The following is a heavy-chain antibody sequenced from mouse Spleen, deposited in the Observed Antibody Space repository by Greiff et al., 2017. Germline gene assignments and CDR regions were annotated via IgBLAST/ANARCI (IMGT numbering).Heavy chain of an antibody. V-gene: IGHV1-64*01. Sequence: VQLQESGAELVRPGASVTLSCKASGYTFTSYWMHWVKQRPGQGLEWIGMIHPNSGSTNYNEKFKSKATLTVDKSSSTAYMQLSSLTSEDSAVYYCARPGGWYFDVWGAGTTVTVSS. CDR3: ARPGGWYFDV. CDR1: GYTFTSYW. CDR2: IHPNSGST. J-gene: IGHJ1*01.